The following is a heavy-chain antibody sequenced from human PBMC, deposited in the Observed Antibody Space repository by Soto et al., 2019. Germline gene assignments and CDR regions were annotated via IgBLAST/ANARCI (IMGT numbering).Heavy chain of an antibody. CDR3: ARVLLYYDSSGYPFDY. Sequence: SETLSLTCAVYGGSFSGYYWGWIRQPPGKGLEWIGEINHSGSTNYNPSLKSRVTISVDTSKNQFSLKLSSVTAADTAVYYCARVLLYYDSSGYPFDYWGQGTLVTVSS. CDR2: INHSGST. CDR1: GGSFSGYY. D-gene: IGHD3-22*01. J-gene: IGHJ4*02. V-gene: IGHV4-34*01.